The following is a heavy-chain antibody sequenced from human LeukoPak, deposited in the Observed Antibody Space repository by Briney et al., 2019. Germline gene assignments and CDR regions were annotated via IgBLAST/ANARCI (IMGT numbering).Heavy chain of an antibody. CDR3: AHIRDSSSPPGENWFDP. Sequence: SGPTLVNPTQTLTLTCTFSGFPLSTSGVGVGWIRQPPGKALEWLALIYWNDDKRYSPSLKSRLTITKDTSKNQVVLTMTNMDPVDTATYYCAHIRDSSSPPGENWFDPWGQGTLVTVSS. CDR2: IYWNDDK. D-gene: IGHD6-6*01. CDR1: GFPLSTSGVG. V-gene: IGHV2-5*01. J-gene: IGHJ5*02.